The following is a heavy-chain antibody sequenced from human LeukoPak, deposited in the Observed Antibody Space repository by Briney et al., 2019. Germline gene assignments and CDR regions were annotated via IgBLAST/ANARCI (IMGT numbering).Heavy chain of an antibody. V-gene: IGHV3-11*01. J-gene: IGHJ4*02. D-gene: IGHD6-19*01. CDR1: GFTSSDYY. Sequence: SGGSLRLSCAASGFTSSDYYMSWIRQAPGKGLEWASYISSSGSSENYADSVKGRFTISRDNAKSSLYLQMNSLRAEDTAVYYCARVTKEGIAVAPDYWGQGTLVTVSS. CDR3: ARVTKEGIAVAPDY. CDR2: ISSSGSSE.